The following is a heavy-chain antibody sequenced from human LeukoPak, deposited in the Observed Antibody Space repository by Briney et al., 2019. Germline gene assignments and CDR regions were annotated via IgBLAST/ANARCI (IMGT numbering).Heavy chain of an antibody. J-gene: IGHJ5*02. V-gene: IGHV4-61*01. Sequence: SETLSLTCTVSGGSVSSGSYYWSWIRQPPGKGLEWIGYIYYSGSTNYNPSLKSRATISVDTSKNQFSLKLSSVTAADTAVYYCARGYDLWSGYYTWFDPWGQGTLVTVSS. CDR1: GGSVSSGSYY. CDR3: ARGYDLWSGYYTWFDP. CDR2: IYYSGST. D-gene: IGHD3-3*01.